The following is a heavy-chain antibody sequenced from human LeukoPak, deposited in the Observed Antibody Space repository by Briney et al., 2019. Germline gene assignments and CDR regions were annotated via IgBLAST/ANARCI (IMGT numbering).Heavy chain of an antibody. Sequence: PSETLSLTCTVSGGSISSYYWTWIRRPPGKGLEWIGYIYYSGSTNYNPSLKSRVTISVDTSKNQFSLKLSSVTAADTAVYYCARDGYSYGFFDYWGQGTLVTVSS. CDR1: GGSISSYY. D-gene: IGHD5-18*01. V-gene: IGHV4-59*01. CDR3: ARDGYSYGFFDY. J-gene: IGHJ4*02. CDR2: IYYSGST.